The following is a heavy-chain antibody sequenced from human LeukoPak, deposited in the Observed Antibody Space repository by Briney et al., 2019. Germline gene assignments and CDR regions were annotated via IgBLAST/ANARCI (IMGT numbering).Heavy chain of an antibody. CDR3: ARDLRGGRSY. V-gene: IGHV3-74*01. D-gene: IGHD3-16*01. CDR2: INSDGSST. Sequence: GGSLRLSCAASGFTFSSYWMHWVRHAPGQGLVWVSRINSDGSSTSYADSVKGRFTISRDNAKNTLYLQMNSLRAEDTAVYYCARDLRGGRSYWGQGTLVTVSS. CDR1: GFTFSSYW. J-gene: IGHJ4*02.